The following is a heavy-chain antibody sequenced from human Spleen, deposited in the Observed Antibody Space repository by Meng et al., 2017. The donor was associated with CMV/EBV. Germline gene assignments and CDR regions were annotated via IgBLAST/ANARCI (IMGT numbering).Heavy chain of an antibody. J-gene: IGHJ6*02. D-gene: IGHD3-3*01. Sequence: GESLKISCAASGFTFNRYWMSWVRQAPGKGLEWVANIKEDGSEKYYVDSVKGRFTISRDNAKNSLYLQMNSLRAEDTAIYYCARIPLYDFWSGYHYGMDVWGQGTTVTVSS. CDR2: IKEDGSEK. CDR3: ARIPLYDFWSGYHYGMDV. CDR1: GFTFNRYW. V-gene: IGHV3-7*01.